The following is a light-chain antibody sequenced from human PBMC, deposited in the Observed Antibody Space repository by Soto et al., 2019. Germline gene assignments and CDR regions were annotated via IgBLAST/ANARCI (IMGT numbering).Light chain of an antibody. J-gene: IGKJ5*01. Sequence: DIQMTQSPSSLSASVGDRVTITCRTSQTIDSYLNLYQQRPGEAPKLLIYTASSLQSGVPSRFSGGGSGTNFTLTISSLQPADFPTYYCQQSYRSPPFGHGTRLEIK. CDR1: QTIDSY. V-gene: IGKV1-39*01. CDR3: QQSYRSPP. CDR2: TAS.